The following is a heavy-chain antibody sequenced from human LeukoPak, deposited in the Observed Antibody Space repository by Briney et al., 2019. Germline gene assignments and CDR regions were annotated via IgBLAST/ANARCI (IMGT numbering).Heavy chain of an antibody. J-gene: IGHJ4*02. CDR1: GYTFTSYY. D-gene: IGHD1-26*01. CDR3: ARAPFGGSYSSGEDY. Sequence: ASVKVSCKASGYTFTSYYMHWVRQAPGQGLEWMGFINPSGGSTSYAQKFQGIVTMTRETSTGTVYMELSSLRSEDTAVYYCARAPFGGSYSSGEDYWGQGTLVTVSS. CDR2: INPSGGST. V-gene: IGHV1-46*01.